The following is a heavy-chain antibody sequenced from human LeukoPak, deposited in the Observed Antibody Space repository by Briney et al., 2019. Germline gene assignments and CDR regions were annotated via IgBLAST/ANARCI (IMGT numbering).Heavy chain of an antibody. Sequence: GESLQISCKGSGYSFTSYWIGWVRQMPGKGLEWMGIIYPGDSDTRYSPSFQGQVTISADKSISTAYLQWSSLKASDTAMYYCARSYYYDSSGYYNNPFDYWGQGTLVTVSS. CDR2: IYPGDSDT. J-gene: IGHJ4*02. D-gene: IGHD3-22*01. V-gene: IGHV5-51*01. CDR1: GYSFTSYW. CDR3: ARSYYYDSSGYYNNPFDY.